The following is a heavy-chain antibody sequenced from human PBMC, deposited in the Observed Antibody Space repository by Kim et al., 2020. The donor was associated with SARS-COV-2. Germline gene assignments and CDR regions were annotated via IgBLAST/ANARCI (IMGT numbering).Heavy chain of an antibody. CDR1: GYTFTSYG. J-gene: IGHJ6*02. Sequence: ASVKVSCKASGYTFTSYGISWVRQAPGQGLEWMGWISAYNGNTNYAQKLQGRVTMTTDTSTSTAYMELRSLRSDDTAVYYCARDHLTGYCSGGSCYVPRDYYYYGMDVWGQGTTVTVSS. CDR2: ISAYNGNT. CDR3: ARDHLTGYCSGGSCYVPRDYYYYGMDV. D-gene: IGHD2-15*01. V-gene: IGHV1-18*04.